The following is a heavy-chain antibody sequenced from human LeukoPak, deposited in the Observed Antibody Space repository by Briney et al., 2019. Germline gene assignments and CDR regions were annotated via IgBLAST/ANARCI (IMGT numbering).Heavy chain of an antibody. CDR2: ISSSSSDI. Sequence: GGSLRLSCAASGVTFISYSMNWVRQAPGKGLEWVSSISSSSSDIYYADSVKGRFTISRDNAKTSLYLQMNRLRAEDTAEYYCARDPHSHYYDSSGYYSDAFDIWGQGTMVTASS. J-gene: IGHJ3*02. V-gene: IGHV3-21*01. D-gene: IGHD3-22*01. CDR3: ARDPHSHYYDSSGYYSDAFDI. CDR1: GVTFISYS.